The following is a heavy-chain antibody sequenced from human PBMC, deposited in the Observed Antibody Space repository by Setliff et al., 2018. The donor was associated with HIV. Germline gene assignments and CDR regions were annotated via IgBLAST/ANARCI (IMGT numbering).Heavy chain of an antibody. V-gene: IGHV4-61*02. CDR1: GGSISRGSYC. J-gene: IGHJ3*02. D-gene: IGHD6-19*01. CDR2: IYTSGST. CDR3: GRESDRQWRGPGAFDI. Sequence: SETLSLTCTVSGGSISRGSYCWSWIRQPAGKGLEWIGRIYTSGSTNSNPSLKSRVTISVDTAKNQFSLNLSSVTAADTAVYYCGRESDRQWRGPGAFDIWGQGTMGTV.